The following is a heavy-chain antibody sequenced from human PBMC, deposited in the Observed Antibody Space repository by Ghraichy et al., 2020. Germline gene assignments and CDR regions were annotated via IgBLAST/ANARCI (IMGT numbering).Heavy chain of an antibody. CDR2: FDPEDGET. D-gene: IGHD2-15*01. V-gene: IGHV1-24*01. Sequence: ASVKVSCKVSGYTLTELSMHWVRQAPGKGLEWMGGFDPEDGETIYAQKFQGRVTMTEDTSTDTAYMELSSLRSEDTAVYYCATVVGYCSGGSCHPRYYYGMDVWGQGTTVTVSS. CDR1: GYTLTELS. J-gene: IGHJ6*02. CDR3: ATVVGYCSGGSCHPRYYYGMDV.